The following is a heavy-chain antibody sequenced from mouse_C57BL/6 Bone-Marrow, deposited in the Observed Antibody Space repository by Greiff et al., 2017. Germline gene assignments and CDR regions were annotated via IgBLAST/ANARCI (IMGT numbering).Heavy chain of an antibody. V-gene: IGHV1-78*01. CDR2: IYPRDGST. J-gene: IGHJ4*01. CDR1: GYTFTDHT. CDR3: ARGSGGPLYAMDY. Sequence: VQVVESDAELVKPGASVKISCKVSGYTFTDHTIHWMKQRPEQGLEWIGYIYPRDGSTKYNEKFKGKATLTADKSSSTAYMQLNSLTSEDSAVYFCARGSGGPLYAMDYWGQGTSVTVSS. D-gene: IGHD4-1*01.